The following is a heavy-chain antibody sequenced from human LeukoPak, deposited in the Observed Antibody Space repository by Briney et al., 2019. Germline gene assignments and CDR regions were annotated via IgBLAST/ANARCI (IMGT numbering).Heavy chain of an antibody. CDR2: ISYDGSNK. J-gene: IGHJ4*02. V-gene: IGHV3-30*04. Sequence: GRSLRLSCAASGFTFSSYAMHWVRQAPGKGLEWVAVISYDGSNKYYADSVKGRFTISRDNSKNTLYLQMNSLRAEDTAVYYCARRFSSSTVDNWGGGNLVTVSS. CDR3: ARRFSSSTVDN. CDR1: GFTFSSYA. D-gene: IGHD6-6*01.